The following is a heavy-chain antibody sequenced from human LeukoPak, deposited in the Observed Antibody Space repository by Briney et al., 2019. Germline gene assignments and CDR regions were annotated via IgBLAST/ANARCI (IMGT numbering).Heavy chain of an antibody. CDR1: GFNFSDYY. V-gene: IGHV3-11*04. CDR3: ARDGFHFDY. J-gene: IGHJ4*01. D-gene: IGHD3-10*01. CDR2: ISSGSRTL. Sequence: PGGSLRLSCAASGFNFSDYYMTWLRQAPGKGREWIAYISSGSRTLFYVDAVKGRFTVSRDNAQNALFLQMHGLRAEDSAMYYCARDGFHFDYWGQGILVTVSS.